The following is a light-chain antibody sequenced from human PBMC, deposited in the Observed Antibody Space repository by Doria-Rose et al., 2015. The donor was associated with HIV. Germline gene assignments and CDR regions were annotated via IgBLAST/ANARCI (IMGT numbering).Light chain of an antibody. Sequence: DIRVTQSPDSLAVSLGERATINCKSSQSVLYSSNNKNYLAWYQQKPGQPPKLLFYWASIRESGVLDRFSGSGSGTDFTLSISNLRAEDVAVYYCQQYYTTPLTFGGGTKVEIK. CDR2: WAS. CDR1: QSVLYSSNNKNY. V-gene: IGKV4-1*01. CDR3: QQYYTTPLT. J-gene: IGKJ4*01.